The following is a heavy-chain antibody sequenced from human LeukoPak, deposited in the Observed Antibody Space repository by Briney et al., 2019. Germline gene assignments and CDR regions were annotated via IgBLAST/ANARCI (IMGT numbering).Heavy chain of an antibody. Sequence: GGSLRLSCAASGFTFSSYAMSWVRQAPGKGLEWVAVISYDGSNKYYADSVKGRFTISRDNAKNSLYLQMNSLRAEDTAVYYCARRAATRYFDYWGQGTLVTVSS. CDR2: ISYDGSNK. CDR1: GFTFSSYA. V-gene: IGHV3-30-3*01. J-gene: IGHJ4*02. D-gene: IGHD2-15*01. CDR3: ARRAATRYFDY.